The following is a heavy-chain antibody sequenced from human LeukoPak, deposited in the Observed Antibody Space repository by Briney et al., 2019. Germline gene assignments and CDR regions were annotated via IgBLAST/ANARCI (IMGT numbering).Heavy chain of an antibody. V-gene: IGHV1-18*01. D-gene: IGHD1-14*01. CDR2: ITTYNGNT. J-gene: IGHJ4*02. CDR3: ARGKGIITEFDY. Sequence: ASVKVSCKASGYTFNRYGISWVRQAPGRGLEWMGWITTYNGNTNYAQNLQGRVTMTTDTSTTTAYMELRSLRSDDTAIYYCARGKGIITEFDYWGQGTLVTVSS. CDR1: GYTFNRYG.